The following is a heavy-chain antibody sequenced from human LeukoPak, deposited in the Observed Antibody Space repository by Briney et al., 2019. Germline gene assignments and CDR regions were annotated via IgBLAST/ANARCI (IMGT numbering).Heavy chain of an antibody. J-gene: IGHJ4*02. CDR1: GLTVSNVW. CDR2: IKSKKDGGTT. CDR3: TQGSGFYYDY. Sequence: GGSLRLSCAVSGLTVSNVWMNWVRQAPGKGLEWVGRIKSKKDGGTTEFAAPVRGRFTISRDDSQDTLYLQMNSLTSDDTAVYYCTQGSGFYYDYWGQGTLVTVSS. D-gene: IGHD3-22*01. V-gene: IGHV3-15*07.